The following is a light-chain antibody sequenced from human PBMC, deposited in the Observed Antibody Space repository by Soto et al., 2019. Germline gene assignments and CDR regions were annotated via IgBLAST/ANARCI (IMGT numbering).Light chain of an antibody. CDR2: GAS. Sequence: EIVLTQSPGTLSLSPGEGATLSCRASQSVSSSFLAWYQQKPGQPPRLLIYGASSRATGIPDRFSGSGSGTDFTLTISRLEPEDFAVYYCQQYGSSPPNTFGQGTKLEIK. CDR3: QQYGSSPPNT. V-gene: IGKV3-20*01. J-gene: IGKJ2*01. CDR1: QSVSSSF.